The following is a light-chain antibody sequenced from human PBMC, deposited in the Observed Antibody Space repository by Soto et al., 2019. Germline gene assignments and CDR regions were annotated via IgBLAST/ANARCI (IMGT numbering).Light chain of an antibody. CDR3: QQRHMWPLT. J-gene: IGKJ5*01. CDR1: QSFRGL. CDR2: DAY. Sequence: EVVLTQSPVTLSLSPGERATLSCRASQSFRGLLAWYQQKPGQAPRLLIYDAYNRATGIPPRFSGSGSGTDFTLTISSLEHEDSAVYYCQQRHMWPLTFGQGTRLEIK. V-gene: IGKV3-11*01.